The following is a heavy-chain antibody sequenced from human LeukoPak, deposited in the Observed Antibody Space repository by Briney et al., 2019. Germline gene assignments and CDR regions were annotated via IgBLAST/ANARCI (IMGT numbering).Heavy chain of an antibody. V-gene: IGHV3-66*01. CDR1: GFTVSSNY. D-gene: IGHD2-21*01. J-gene: IGHJ6*02. CDR2: IYSGGST. Sequence: GGSLRLSCAASGFTVSSNYMSWVRQAPGKGLEWVSVIYSGGSTYYADSVKGRFTISRDNSKNTLYLQMNSLRAEDTAVYYCASGVVEAQYGVDVWGQGTTVTVSS. CDR3: ASGVVEAQYGVDV.